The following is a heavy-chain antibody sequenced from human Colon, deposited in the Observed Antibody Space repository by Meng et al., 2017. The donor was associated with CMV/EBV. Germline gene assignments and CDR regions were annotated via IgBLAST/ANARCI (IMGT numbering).Heavy chain of an antibody. V-gene: IGHV3-7*04. J-gene: IGHJ6*02. D-gene: IGHD1-26*01. CDR2: IKQDGSET. Sequence: GESLKISCAASGFTFTSYWMSWVRQAPGKGLEWVANIKQDGSETYYVDSVKGRFTISRDNAKNSLYLQMNSLSAEDTAVYYCVRVNSGTYYTHYYYGMDVWGQGTTVTVSS. CDR1: GFTFTSYW. CDR3: VRVNSGTYYTHYYYGMDV.